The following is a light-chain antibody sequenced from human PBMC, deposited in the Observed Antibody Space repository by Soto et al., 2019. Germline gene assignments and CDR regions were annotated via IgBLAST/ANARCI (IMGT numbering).Light chain of an antibody. V-gene: IGKV3-11*01. Sequence: EIVLTQSPATLSLSLGERATLSSRASQSIGSYLAWYQHKLGQPPRLLIYDASNRATGIPVRFSGSGSGTDFTLTISSLEPEDFAVYYCQQRSTWPPFSFGPGTKVDIK. J-gene: IGKJ3*01. CDR1: QSIGSY. CDR3: QQRSTWPPFS. CDR2: DAS.